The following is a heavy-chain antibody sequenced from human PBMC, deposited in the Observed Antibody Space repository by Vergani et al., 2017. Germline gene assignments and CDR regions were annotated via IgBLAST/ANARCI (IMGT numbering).Heavy chain of an antibody. J-gene: IGHJ6*02. Sequence: LEESVGGSVKPGGSLRLSCAASGFKFSDHYMSWICQAPGKGLEWVSHISPGASTVSYTDSVTGRFTVSRDNDNNSLTLDMTTLRVEDTAVYYCAKNPGVSTTRHYYAMDVWGQGTTVTVSS. CDR2: ISPGASTV. V-gene: IGHV3-11*04. CDR1: GFKFSDHY. D-gene: IGHD2-8*01. CDR3: AKNPGVSTTRHYYAMDV.